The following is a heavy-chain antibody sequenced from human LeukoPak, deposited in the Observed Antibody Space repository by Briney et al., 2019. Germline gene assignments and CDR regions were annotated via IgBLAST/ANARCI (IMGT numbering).Heavy chain of an antibody. CDR1: GYTFTGYY. D-gene: IGHD6-19*01. CDR2: INPNSGGT. CDR3: ASSYMQAGTAWLAFDI. V-gene: IGHV1-2*02. J-gene: IGHJ3*02. Sequence: ASVRVSCKASGYTFTGYYMHWVRQAPGQGLEWMGWINPNSGGTNYAQKFQGRVTMTRDTSISTAYMELSRLRSDDTAAYYCASSYMQAGTAWLAFDIWGQGTMVTVSS.